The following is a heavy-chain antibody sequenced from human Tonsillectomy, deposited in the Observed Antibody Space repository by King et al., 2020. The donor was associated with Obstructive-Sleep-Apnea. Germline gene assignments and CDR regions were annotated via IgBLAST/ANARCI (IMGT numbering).Heavy chain of an antibody. CDR1: GGSISGSTHY. Sequence: QLQESGPGVVKPSETLSLTCSVSGGSISGSTHYWGWIRQPPGRGLEWIGSMYYVGNTYYNPSLKSRVTISVDTSKNHFSLKLSSVTAADTAVYYCARDGAYWGDNCYAPGEGFDPWGQGTLVTVSS. D-gene: IGHD2-21*02. CDR3: ARDGAYWGDNCYAPGEGFDP. V-gene: IGHV4-39*07. J-gene: IGHJ5*02. CDR2: MYYVGNT.